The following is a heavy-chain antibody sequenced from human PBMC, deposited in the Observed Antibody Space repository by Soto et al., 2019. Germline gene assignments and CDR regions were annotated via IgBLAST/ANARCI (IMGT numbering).Heavy chain of an antibody. D-gene: IGHD4-17*01. Sequence: ASVKVSCKASGYTFTSYYMHWVGPAPGQGIEWMGIINPSGGSTSYAQKFQGRVTMTRDTSTSTVYMELSSLRSEDTAVYYCARGTFYGDYPVLWGQGTLVTVSS. V-gene: IGHV1-46*01. J-gene: IGHJ4*02. CDR3: ARGTFYGDYPVL. CDR2: INPSGGST. CDR1: GYTFTSYY.